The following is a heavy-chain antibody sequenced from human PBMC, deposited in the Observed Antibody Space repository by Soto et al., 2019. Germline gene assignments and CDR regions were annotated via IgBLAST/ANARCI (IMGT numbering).Heavy chain of an antibody. V-gene: IGHV4-34*01. CDR2: INHSGST. Sequence: SETLSLTCAVYGGSFSGYYWSWIRQPPGKGLEWIGEINHSGSTNYNPSLKSRLTISVDTSKNQFSLKLSSVTAADTAVYYCARGTSWQLPFDYWGQGTLVTVSS. CDR1: GGSFSGYY. J-gene: IGHJ4*02. CDR3: ARGTSWQLPFDY. D-gene: IGHD6-13*01.